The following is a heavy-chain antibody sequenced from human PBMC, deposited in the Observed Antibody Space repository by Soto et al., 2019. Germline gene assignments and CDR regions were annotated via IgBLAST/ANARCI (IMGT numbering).Heavy chain of an antibody. CDR2: IWYDGSNK. V-gene: IGHV3-33*01. D-gene: IGHD6-19*01. CDR3: ARDGADYEWLVYYFDY. CDR1: GFTFSSYG. Sequence: PGGSLRLSCAASGFTFSSYGMHWVRQAPGKGLEWVAVIWYDGSNKYYADSVKGRFTISRDNSKNTLYLQMNSLRAEDTAVYYCARDGADYEWLVYYFDYWGQGTLVTVSS. J-gene: IGHJ4*02.